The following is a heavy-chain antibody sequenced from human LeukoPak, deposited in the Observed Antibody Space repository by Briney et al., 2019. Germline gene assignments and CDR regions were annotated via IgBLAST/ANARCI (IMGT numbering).Heavy chain of an antibody. CDR3: ATSTYSSSPS. J-gene: IGHJ5*02. CDR2: INEDASKK. CDR1: GFTFSNYW. Sequence: GGSLRLSCAASGFTFSNYWMIWVRQAPGKGLEWVSNINEDASKKYYVDSVEGRFTISRDDAKNSLYLQMNSLRAEDTAMYYCATSTYSSSPSWGQGTLVTVSS. V-gene: IGHV3-7*01. D-gene: IGHD6-6*01.